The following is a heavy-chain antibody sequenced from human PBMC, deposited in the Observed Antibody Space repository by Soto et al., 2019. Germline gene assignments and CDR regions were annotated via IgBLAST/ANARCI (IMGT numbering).Heavy chain of an antibody. D-gene: IGHD2-8*01. Sequence: AGGSLRLSCAASGFTFSSYGMHWVRQAPGKGLEWVAVISYDGSNKYYADSVKGRFTISRDNSKNTLYLQMNSLRAEDTAVYYCAKGYGFGLIDYYYGMDVWGQGTTVTVSS. J-gene: IGHJ6*02. V-gene: IGHV3-30*18. CDR2: ISYDGSNK. CDR3: AKGYGFGLIDYYYGMDV. CDR1: GFTFSSYG.